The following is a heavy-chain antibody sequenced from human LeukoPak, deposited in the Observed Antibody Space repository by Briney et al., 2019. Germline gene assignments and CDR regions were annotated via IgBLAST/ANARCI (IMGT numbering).Heavy chain of an antibody. D-gene: IGHD1-26*01. V-gene: IGHV3-21*01. Sequence: EGSLRLSCAASGFTFSSYSMNWVRQAPGKGLEWVSSISSSSSYIYYADSVKGRFTISRDNAKNSLYLQMNNLRAEDTAVYYCARGSGRSYLPFDYWGQGTLVTVSS. CDR2: ISSSSSYI. CDR3: ARGSGRSYLPFDY. J-gene: IGHJ4*02. CDR1: GFTFSSYS.